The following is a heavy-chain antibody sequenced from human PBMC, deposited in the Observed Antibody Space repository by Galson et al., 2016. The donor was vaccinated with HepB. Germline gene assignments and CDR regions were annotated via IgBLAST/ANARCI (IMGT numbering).Heavy chain of an antibody. D-gene: IGHD3-16*02. V-gene: IGHV1-18*01. CDR1: GYSINTYG. Sequence: SVKVSCKASGYSINTYGLTWVRQAPGQGLEWMGWISAYDGNTKYEQNFQGRVNMTTDKATNTAYMELRSLRSEDTAVFFWAKVRGRVWGIYPDVFDVWGQGTMVTVSS. CDR2: ISAYDGNT. CDR3: AKVRGRVWGIYPDVFDV. J-gene: IGHJ3*01.